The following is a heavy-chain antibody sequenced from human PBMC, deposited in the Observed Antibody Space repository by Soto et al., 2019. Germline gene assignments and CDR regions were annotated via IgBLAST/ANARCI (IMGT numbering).Heavy chain of an antibody. V-gene: IGHV1-69*13. Sequence: SVKVSCKASGGTFSSYAISWVRQAPGQGLEWMGGIIPIFGTANYAQKFRGRVTITADESTSTAYMELSSLRSEDTAVYYCASPDKAVKKAYYYYYYGMDVWGQGTTVTVSS. D-gene: IGHD6-19*01. CDR1: GGTFSSYA. CDR3: ASPDKAVKKAYYYYYYGMDV. CDR2: IIPIFGTA. J-gene: IGHJ6*02.